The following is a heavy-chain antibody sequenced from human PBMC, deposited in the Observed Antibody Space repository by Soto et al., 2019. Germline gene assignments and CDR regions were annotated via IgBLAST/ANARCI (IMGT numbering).Heavy chain of an antibody. V-gene: IGHV3-66*04. CDR1: GVTVSSNY. CDR3: ARHGYNYGGGYFDS. CDR2: IYSGGST. J-gene: IGHJ4*02. Sequence: EVQLVESGGGLVQPGGSLRLSCAASGVTVSSNYMSWVRQAPGKGLEWVSVIYSGGSTYYADSVKGRFTISRDNSKNTLYLQMNSRRAEDPAVYYCARHGYNYGGGYFDSWGQGTLVTVSS. D-gene: IGHD5-18*01.